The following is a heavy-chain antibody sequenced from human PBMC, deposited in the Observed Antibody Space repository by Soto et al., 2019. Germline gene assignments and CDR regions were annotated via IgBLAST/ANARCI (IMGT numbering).Heavy chain of an antibody. CDR1: GGSISRYY. CDR3: ARHSSSWVGYYYYYGMDV. J-gene: IGHJ6*02. V-gene: IGHV4-59*01. Sequence: PSETLSLTCTVSGGSISRYYWSWIRQPPGKGLEWIGYIYYSGSTNYNPSLKSRVTISVDTSKNQFSLKLSSVTAADTAVYYCARHSSSWVGYYYYYGMDVWGQGTTVTVSS. CDR2: IYYSGST. D-gene: IGHD6-13*01.